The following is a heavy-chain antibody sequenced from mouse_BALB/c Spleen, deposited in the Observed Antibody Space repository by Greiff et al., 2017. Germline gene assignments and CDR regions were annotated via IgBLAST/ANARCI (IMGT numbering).Heavy chain of an antibody. Sequence: VQLQQSGPELVKPGASVRISCKASGYTFTSYYIHWVKQRPGQGLEWIGWIYPGNVNTKYNEKFKGKATLTADKTSSTAYMQLSSLTSEDSAVYCGGRGGGYDAMDYWGQGTSVTVSA. J-gene: IGHJ4*01. V-gene: IGHV1S56*01. CDR2: IYPGNVNT. CDR3: GRGGGYDAMDY. CDR1: GYTFTSYY.